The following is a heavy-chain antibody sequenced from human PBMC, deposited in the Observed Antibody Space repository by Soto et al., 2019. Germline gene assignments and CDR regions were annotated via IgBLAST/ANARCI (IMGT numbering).Heavy chain of an antibody. D-gene: IGHD3-16*01. Sequence: QIPLVQSGPEVKKPGASVNVSCKTSGYNFVSHGITWVRQVPGQGLEWMGWIGGYNGNTDYAQKLKGRVTMTTEITTRTAYMAVKRPRPDDTGVYYYARGGGPNKDQDLDVWGQGT. CDR1: GYNFVSHG. CDR2: IGGYNGNT. V-gene: IGHV1-18*01. CDR3: ARGGGPNKDQDLDV. J-gene: IGHJ6*02.